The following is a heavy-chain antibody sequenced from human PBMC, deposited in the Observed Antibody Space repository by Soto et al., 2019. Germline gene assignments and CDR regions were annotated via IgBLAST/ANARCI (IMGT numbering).Heavy chain of an antibody. V-gene: IGHV3-15*07. D-gene: IGHD1-20*01. CDR2: IKSKTDGGTT. J-gene: IGHJ6*02. Sequence: PGGSLRLSCAASGFTFSNAWMNWVRQAPGKGLEWVGRIKSKTDGGTTDYDAPVKGRFTISRDDSKNTLYLQMNSLKTEDTAVYYCTTDNWNYYYYGMDVWGQGTTVTVSS. CDR1: GFTFSNAW. CDR3: TTDNWNYYYYGMDV.